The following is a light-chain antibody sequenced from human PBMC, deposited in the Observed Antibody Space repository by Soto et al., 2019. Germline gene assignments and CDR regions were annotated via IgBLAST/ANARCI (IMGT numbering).Light chain of an antibody. CDR1: QSISSW. V-gene: IGKV1-5*01. J-gene: IGKJ1*01. CDR3: QHYNSYGS. Sequence: DIQMTQSPSTLSASVGDRVTITCRASQSISSWLAWYQQKPGKAPKLLIYDASSLESGVPSRFSGSGSGTAFTLTMSSLPTYDFATYYCQHYNSYGSFGQGTMVYIK. CDR2: DAS.